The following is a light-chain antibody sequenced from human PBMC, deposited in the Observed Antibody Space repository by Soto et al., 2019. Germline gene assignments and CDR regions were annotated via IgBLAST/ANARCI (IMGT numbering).Light chain of an antibody. CDR1: HILVDCDDGNTY. CDR2: TVS. J-gene: IGKJ4*01. Sequence: DILMTQTPPSLTVTPGERASVSCRSSHILVDCDDGNTYLDWYVQMPGVFAQLLVYTVSYRASGGPDRVSGSGSGTDFTLKISRVEAEDVGVYYCMKRIEFPLTVGGGTKVDI. CDR3: MKRIEFPLT. V-gene: IGKV2-40*01.